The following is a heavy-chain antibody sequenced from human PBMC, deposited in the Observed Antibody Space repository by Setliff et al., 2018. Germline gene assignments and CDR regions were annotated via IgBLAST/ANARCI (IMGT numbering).Heavy chain of an antibody. CDR3: ARRGVLIVPDAFDI. Sequence: SETLSLTCAVFGDFFTGHYWSWIRQSPGKGLEWIAEITHSGNTNYNPSSSLRSRVTVLVDTSKNQVSLKVKSVTAADTAVYYCARRGVLIVPDAFDIWGQGTMVTVSS. CDR2: ITHSGNT. J-gene: IGHJ3*02. V-gene: IGHV4-34*01. D-gene: IGHD2-15*01. CDR1: GDFFTGHY.